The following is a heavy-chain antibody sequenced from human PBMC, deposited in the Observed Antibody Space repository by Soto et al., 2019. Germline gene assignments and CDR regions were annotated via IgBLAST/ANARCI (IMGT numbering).Heavy chain of an antibody. CDR3: ARGPIAVVYYYYVMDV. CDR2: IIPIFGTA. Sequence: QVQLVQSGAEVKKPGSSVKVSCKASGGTFSSYAISWVRQAPGQGLEWMGGIIPIFGTANYAQKFQGRVTITADEYPSIVYMDLSKLRSEDTAVYYCARGPIAVVYYYYVMDVLGQGNRGMDSS. CDR1: GGTFSSYA. J-gene: IGHJ6*01. D-gene: IGHD6-19*01. V-gene: IGHV1-69*01.